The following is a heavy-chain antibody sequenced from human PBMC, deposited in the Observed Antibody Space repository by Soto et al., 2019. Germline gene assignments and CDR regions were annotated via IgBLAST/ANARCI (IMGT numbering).Heavy chain of an antibody. CDR3: ARGCKSYYYDSSGYVYYGMDV. Sequence: AGSLRLSCSASGFSFSSYSLNWVRQTPGKGLESVSSISSISSYIYYADSVKGRFTISRDNAKNSLYRQMNSLRAEDTAVYYCARGCKSYYYDSSGYVYYGMDVWGQGTTVTVSS. CDR2: ISSISSYI. D-gene: IGHD3-22*01. CDR1: GFSFSSYS. V-gene: IGHV3-21*01. J-gene: IGHJ6*02.